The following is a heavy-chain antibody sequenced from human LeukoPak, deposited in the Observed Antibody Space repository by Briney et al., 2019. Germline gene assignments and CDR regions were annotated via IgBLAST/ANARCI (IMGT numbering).Heavy chain of an antibody. Sequence: SGTLSLTCTVSGYSISSGYYWGWIRQPPGKGLEWIGSIYYTGNTYYNASLKSQVSISIDTSKNQFSLRLTSVTAADTAVYFCARQTGSGLFILPGGQGTLVTVSS. CDR3: ARQTGSGLFILP. D-gene: IGHD3/OR15-3a*01. CDR2: IYYTGNT. J-gene: IGHJ4*02. CDR1: GYSISSGYY. V-gene: IGHV4-38-2*02.